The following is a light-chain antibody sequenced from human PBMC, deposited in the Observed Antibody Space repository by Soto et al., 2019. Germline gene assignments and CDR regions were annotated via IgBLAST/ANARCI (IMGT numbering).Light chain of an antibody. V-gene: IGLV1-40*01. CDR3: QSYDSSLSALYV. J-gene: IGLJ1*01. CDR1: SSNIGAGYD. Sequence: SVLPQPPSLYGAPGQRVTISCTGSSSNIGAGYDVHWYQQLPGTAPKLLIYGNSNRPSGVPDRFSGSKSGTSASLAITGLQAEDEADYYCQSYDSSLSALYVFGTGTKVTVL. CDR2: GNS.